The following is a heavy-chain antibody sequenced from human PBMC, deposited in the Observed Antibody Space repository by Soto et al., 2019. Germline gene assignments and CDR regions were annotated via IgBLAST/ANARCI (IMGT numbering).Heavy chain of an antibody. Sequence: EVQLLESGGGLVQPGGSLRLSCAASGFTFSNSGMSWVRQAPGKGLEWVSAISGNTGTTYYGDSVKGRFTISRDTVKNILYLQMKSLRAEDTAVYVCASLGWNIPTFDGWGQGTPVTVSS. J-gene: IGHJ4*02. V-gene: IGHV3-23*01. CDR3: ASLGWNIPTFDG. CDR2: ISGNTGTT. CDR1: GFTFSNSG. D-gene: IGHD1-1*01.